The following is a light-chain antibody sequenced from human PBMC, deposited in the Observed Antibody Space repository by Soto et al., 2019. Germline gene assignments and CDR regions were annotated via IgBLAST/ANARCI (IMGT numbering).Light chain of an antibody. J-gene: IGKJ5*01. CDR1: QDLSNY. V-gene: IGKV1-33*01. CDR3: QQYDNLPIT. CDR2: AAS. Sequence: DFPMTQSPSSLSAAVGDTVTITCQASQDLSNYLNWYQQKPGKAPKLLIYAASSLETGVPARFSGSGSGTDFTFTISSLQPEDIATYYCQQYDNLPITLGHGTRLEIK.